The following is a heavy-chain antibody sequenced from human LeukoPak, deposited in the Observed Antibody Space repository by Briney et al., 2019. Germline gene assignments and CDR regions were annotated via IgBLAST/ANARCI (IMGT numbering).Heavy chain of an antibody. V-gene: IGHV3-30-3*01. Sequence: GGSLRLSCAASGFTFSNYDMHWVRQAPGKGLEWVAVISYDGSNKYYTESVKGRFTISRDDSKNTLYLQMDSLRPEDTAVYYCAKDGADWGQGTLVTVSS. CDR3: AKDGAD. CDR1: GFTFSNYD. J-gene: IGHJ4*02. D-gene: IGHD1-26*01. CDR2: ISYDGSNK.